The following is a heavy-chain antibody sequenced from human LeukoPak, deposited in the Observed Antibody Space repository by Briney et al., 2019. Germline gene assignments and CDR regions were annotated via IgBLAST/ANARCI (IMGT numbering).Heavy chain of an antibody. CDR3: ARDSSTWWFDH. J-gene: IGHJ5*02. Sequence: SQTLSLTCTVSGGSISSGDYYWTWIRQHPGKGLEWIGYIYYSGSTYYNPSLKSRVTISVDTSKYQFSLNLRSVTAADTAVYYCARDSSTWWFDHWGQGTLVTVSS. D-gene: IGHD6-13*01. V-gene: IGHV4-31*03. CDR2: IYYSGST. CDR1: GGSISSGDYY.